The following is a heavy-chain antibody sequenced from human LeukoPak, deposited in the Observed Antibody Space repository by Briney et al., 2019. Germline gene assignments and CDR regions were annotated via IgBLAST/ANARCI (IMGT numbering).Heavy chain of an antibody. CDR3: ATAGFYGDYVLDY. Sequence: GGSLRLSCAASGFTFNTYTMNWVRQAPGKGLEWVSYISGSSGIIDYADSVRGRFTISRDNAKNSLYLQMNSLRSEDTAVYYCATAGFYGDYVLDYWGQGTLVTVSS. V-gene: IGHV3-48*01. D-gene: IGHD4-17*01. CDR1: GFTFNTYT. CDR2: ISGSSGII. J-gene: IGHJ4*02.